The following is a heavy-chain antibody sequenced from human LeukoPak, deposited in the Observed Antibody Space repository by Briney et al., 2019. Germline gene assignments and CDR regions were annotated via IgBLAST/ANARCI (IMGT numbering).Heavy chain of an antibody. J-gene: IGHJ5*02. Sequence: SETLSLACTVSGGSISSYYWSWIRQPPGKGLEWIGYIQYSGSTNYTPSLKSRVTISVDTSKNQFSLKLSSVTAADTAVYYCARVRRIGSSRIFDPWGQGTLVTVSS. CDR2: IQYSGST. CDR3: ARVRRIGSSRIFDP. D-gene: IGHD6-13*01. V-gene: IGHV4-59*08. CDR1: GGSISSYY.